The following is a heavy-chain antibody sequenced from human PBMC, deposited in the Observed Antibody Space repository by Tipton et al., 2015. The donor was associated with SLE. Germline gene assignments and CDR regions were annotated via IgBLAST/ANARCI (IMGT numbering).Heavy chain of an antibody. CDR2: IYSGGST. CDR1: GFTVSSNY. Sequence: SLRLSCAASGFTVSSNYMSWVRQAPGKGLEWVSVIYSGGSTYYADSVKGRFTISRDNSKNTLYLQMNSLRAEGTAVYYCARDLCGYSSAGGDWGQGTLVTVSS. D-gene: IGHD6-25*01. V-gene: IGHV3-53*01. CDR3: ARDLCGYSSAGGD. J-gene: IGHJ4*02.